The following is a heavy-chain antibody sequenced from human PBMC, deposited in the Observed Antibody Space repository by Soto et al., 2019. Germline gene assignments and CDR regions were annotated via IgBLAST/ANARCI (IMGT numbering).Heavy chain of an antibody. Sequence: PGESLTLSCKGSGYSFTSYWIGWVRQMPGKGLEWMGIIYPGGSDTRYSPSFQGQVTISADKSISTAYLQWSSLKASDTAMYYCARSYYDSSGWLGYWGQGTLVTVSS. CDR3: ARSYYDSSGWLGY. V-gene: IGHV5-51*01. J-gene: IGHJ4*02. D-gene: IGHD3-22*01. CDR1: GYSFTSYW. CDR2: IYPGGSDT.